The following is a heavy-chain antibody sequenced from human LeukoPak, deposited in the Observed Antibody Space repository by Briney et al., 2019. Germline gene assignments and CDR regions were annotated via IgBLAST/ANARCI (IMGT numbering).Heavy chain of an antibody. CDR3: ARSRYDFWSGYQNRRFDY. CDR2: IYYSGST. J-gene: IGHJ4*02. V-gene: IGHV4-39*01. CDR1: GGSISSNSYY. D-gene: IGHD3-3*01. Sequence: SETLSLTCTVSGGSISSNSYYWGWIRQPPGKGLKWIGSIYYSGSTYYNPSLKSRVTISVDTSKNQFSLKLSSVTAADTAVYYCARSRYDFWSGYQNRRFDYWGQGTLVTVSS.